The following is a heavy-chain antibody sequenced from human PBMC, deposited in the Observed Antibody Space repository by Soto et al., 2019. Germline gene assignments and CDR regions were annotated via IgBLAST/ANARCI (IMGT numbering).Heavy chain of an antibody. CDR2: ITRDGYNK. Sequence: GGSLRLSCAGSGFIFKNYALNWVRQAPGKGLEWVASITRDGYNKYYADSVKGRFTISRDNSRDTLSLQMTALRTEDSSIYYCTKSSGGSSSVGMEYWGQGTRVTVSS. D-gene: IGHD6-6*01. CDR1: GFIFKNYA. V-gene: IGHV3-30*04. J-gene: IGHJ4*02. CDR3: TKSSGGSSSVGMEY.